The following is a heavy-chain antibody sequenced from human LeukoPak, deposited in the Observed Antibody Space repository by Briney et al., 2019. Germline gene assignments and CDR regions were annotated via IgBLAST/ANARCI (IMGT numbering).Heavy chain of an antibody. CDR2: ISGSGGST. CDR1: GFTFSSYA. Sequence: GGSLRLSCAASGFTFSSYAMSWVRQAPGKGLGWVAAISGSGGSTYYADSVKGRFTISRDNSKNTVYLQMNSLRVEDTAVFYCAKTLGPMATATGDYWGQGILVTVSS. D-gene: IGHD1-26*01. J-gene: IGHJ4*02. CDR3: AKTLGPMATATGDY. V-gene: IGHV3-23*01.